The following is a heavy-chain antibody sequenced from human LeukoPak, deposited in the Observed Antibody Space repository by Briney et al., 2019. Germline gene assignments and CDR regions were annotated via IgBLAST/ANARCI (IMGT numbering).Heavy chain of an antibody. CDR3: AREALDGYNLPYYFDY. D-gene: IGHD5-24*01. CDR2: IYYSGST. V-gene: IGHV4-39*07. Sequence: SETLSLTCTVSGGSISSSSYYWGWIRQPPGKGLEWIGSIYYSGSTYYNPSLKSRVTISVDTSKNQFSLRLTSVTTADTAVYYCAREALDGYNLPYYFDYWGRGSLVTVSS. J-gene: IGHJ4*02. CDR1: GGSISSSSYY.